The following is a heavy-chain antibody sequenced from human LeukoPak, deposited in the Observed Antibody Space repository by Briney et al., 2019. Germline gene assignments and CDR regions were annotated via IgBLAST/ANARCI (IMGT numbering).Heavy chain of an antibody. CDR2: ISFDGSIE. D-gene: IGHD1-26*01. CDR3: AKERASMGADAFDI. CDR1: GFPFTNYG. J-gene: IGHJ3*02. V-gene: IGHV3-30*18. Sequence: GGSLRLSCAASGFPFTNYGMHWVRQAPGKGLEWVAIISFDGSIEYYVDSVKGRFTISRDKSKNTLYLQMNSLRPEDTAVYYCAKERASMGADAFDIWGQGTMVTVS.